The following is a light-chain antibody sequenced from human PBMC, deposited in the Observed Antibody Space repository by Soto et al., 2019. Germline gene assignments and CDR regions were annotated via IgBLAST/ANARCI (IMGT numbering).Light chain of an antibody. CDR1: QSISSY. J-gene: IGKJ2*01. CDR3: QQSYSTPRT. Sequence: DIQRTQSPSSLSASVGDRVTITCRASQSISSYLNWYQQKPGKAPKLLIYAASSLQSGVPSRFSGSGSGTDFTLTISILQPEDFATYYCQQSYSTPRTFGQGTKLEIK. V-gene: IGKV1-39*01. CDR2: AAS.